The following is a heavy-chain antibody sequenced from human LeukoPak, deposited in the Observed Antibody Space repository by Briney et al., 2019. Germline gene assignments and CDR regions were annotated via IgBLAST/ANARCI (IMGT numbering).Heavy chain of an antibody. Sequence: PGGSLRFSSAASGFTVSRNYMSWVRQAPGKGLEWVSVIYIDGNTYYADSVKGRFTTSRDNSKNTVHLQMNSLRADDTAVYYCAKDQGTAIFGVVIPDWYFDLWGRGTLVTVSS. CDR3: AKDQGTAIFGVVIPDWYFDL. J-gene: IGHJ2*01. V-gene: IGHV3-53*01. CDR2: IYIDGNT. CDR1: GFTVSRNY. D-gene: IGHD3-3*01.